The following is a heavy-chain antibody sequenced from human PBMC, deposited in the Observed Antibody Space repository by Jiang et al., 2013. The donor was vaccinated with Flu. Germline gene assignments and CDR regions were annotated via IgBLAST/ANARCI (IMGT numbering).Heavy chain of an antibody. J-gene: IGHJ6*01. V-gene: IGHV1-46*01. D-gene: IGHD2-2*01. CDR1: GYVFSRHY. CDR3: ARLQAPGPRIPDFYHGMDV. CDR2: IHPRGDVT. Sequence: VQLVESGAELKKPGASVRVSCKASGYVFSRHYMNWVRQAPGQGLEWMGIIHPRGDVTQYPQKFRGRLTMTTDTSTSTVYMDLSSLTSEDTAVYYCARLQAPGPRIPDFYHGMDVWGPRDHGHRLL.